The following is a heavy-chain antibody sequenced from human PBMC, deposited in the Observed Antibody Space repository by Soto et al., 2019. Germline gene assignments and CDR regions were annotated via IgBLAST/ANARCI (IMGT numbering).Heavy chain of an antibody. CDR1: GFTFSGSA. D-gene: IGHD1-26*01. CDR3: TRHLDLMGATQDYYYYGMDV. Sequence: GGSLRLSCAASGFTFSGSAMHWVRQASGKGLEWVGRIRSKANSYATAYAASVKGRFTISRDDSKNTAYLQMNSLKTEDTAVYYCTRHLDLMGATQDYYYYGMDVWGQGTTVTVSS. V-gene: IGHV3-73*01. CDR2: IRSKANSYAT. J-gene: IGHJ6*02.